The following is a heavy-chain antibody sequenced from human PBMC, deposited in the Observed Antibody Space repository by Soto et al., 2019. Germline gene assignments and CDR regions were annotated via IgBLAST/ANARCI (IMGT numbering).Heavy chain of an antibody. V-gene: IGHV1-69*06. Sequence: GVSVKVSCKASGGTFRSYAISWLRQTPGQGLEWMGGIIPIFGTANYAQKFQGRVTITADKSTSTAYMELSSLRSEDTAVYYCARGSRDGYRIYGMDVWGQGTTVTVSS. D-gene: IGHD5-12*01. CDR3: ARGSRDGYRIYGMDV. J-gene: IGHJ6*02. CDR1: GGTFRSYA. CDR2: IIPIFGTA.